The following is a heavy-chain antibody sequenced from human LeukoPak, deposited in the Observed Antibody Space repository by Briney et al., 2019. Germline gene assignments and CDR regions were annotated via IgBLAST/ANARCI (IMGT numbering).Heavy chain of an antibody. V-gene: IGHV3-9*01. J-gene: IGHJ6*03. CDR3: AKGGPMGYYYYYMDV. CDR2: ISWSSGSI. Sequence: GGSLRLSCAASGFTFDDYAMHWVRQAPGKGLEWVSGISWSSGSIGYADSVKGRFTISRDNAKNSLYLQMNSLRAEDTALYYCAKGGPMGYYYYYMDVWGKGTTVTVSS. CDR1: GFTFDDYA. D-gene: IGHD3-10*01.